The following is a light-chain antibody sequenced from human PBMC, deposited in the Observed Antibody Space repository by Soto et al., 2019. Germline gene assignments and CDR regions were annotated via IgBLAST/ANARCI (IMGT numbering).Light chain of an antibody. Sequence: DIQMTQSPSYVSASEGDRVTITCRASQDIITWLSWFQQKPGKAPRLLLYSASTLQRGVTSRFSGSGSGTEFTLTINRLQPADVATYFCQQSDSFPFTFGPVTKVDV. CDR2: SAS. CDR3: QQSDSFPFT. CDR1: QDIITW. V-gene: IGKV1-12*01. J-gene: IGKJ3*01.